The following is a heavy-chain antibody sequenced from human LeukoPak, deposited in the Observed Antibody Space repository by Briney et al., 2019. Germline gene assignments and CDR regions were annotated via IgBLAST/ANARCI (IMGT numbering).Heavy chain of an antibody. CDR3: ARDGQQLVLNY. D-gene: IGHD6-13*01. CDR2: IGTYTGNT. J-gene: IGHJ4*02. CDR1: GYTFTNYG. V-gene: IGHV1-18*01. Sequence: ASVKVSCKASGYTFTNYGVSWVRQAPGQGLEWMGWIGTYTGNTNYVKKFQGRVTITADKSTSTAYMELSSLRSEDTAVYYCARDGQQLVLNYWGQGTLVTVSS.